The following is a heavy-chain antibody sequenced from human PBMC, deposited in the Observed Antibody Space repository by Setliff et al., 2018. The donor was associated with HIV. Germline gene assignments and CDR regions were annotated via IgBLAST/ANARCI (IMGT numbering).Heavy chain of an antibody. CDR3: ARGVYCGASCYQGTDH. J-gene: IGHJ5*02. V-gene: IGHV4-31*03. Sequence: PSETLSLTCTVSGGSISSGGFYWTWIRQHPGKGLEWIGYVHNSGTAYSTPSLRSRVDISLDTSNSQFSLNLRAVTAADTAVYYCARGVYCGASCYQGTDHWGQGTLVTVSS. CDR1: GGSISSGGFY. D-gene: IGHD2-21*01. CDR2: VHNSGTA.